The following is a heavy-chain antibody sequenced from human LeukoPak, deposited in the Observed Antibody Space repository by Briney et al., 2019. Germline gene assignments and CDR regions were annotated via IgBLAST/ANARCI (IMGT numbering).Heavy chain of an antibody. Sequence: PSETLSLTCTVSGGSISSYYWSWIRQPAGKGLEWIGRIYTSGSTNYNPSLKSRVTISVDTSKNQFSLKLTSVTAADTAVYYCARLGIGVVPSAMLGDYYFDYWGQGTLVTVSS. V-gene: IGHV4-4*07. CDR2: IYTSGST. J-gene: IGHJ4*02. D-gene: IGHD2-2*01. CDR1: GGSISSYY. CDR3: ARLGIGVVPSAMLGDYYFDY.